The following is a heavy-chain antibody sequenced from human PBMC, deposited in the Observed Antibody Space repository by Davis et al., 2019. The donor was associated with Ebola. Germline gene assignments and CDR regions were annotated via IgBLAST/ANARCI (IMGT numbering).Heavy chain of an antibody. V-gene: IGHV3-30*18. Sequence: PGGSLRLSCAASGFSFSSYWMSWVRQAPGKGLEWLAVISPDGTNKYYVDSVKGRFTISRDNSKNTLYLQMNSLRAEDTAFYSCAKDTTAVHTILAFDVWGQGTMVTVSS. J-gene: IGHJ3*01. CDR1: GFSFSSYW. CDR2: ISPDGTNK. CDR3: AKDTTAVHTILAFDV. D-gene: IGHD4-11*01.